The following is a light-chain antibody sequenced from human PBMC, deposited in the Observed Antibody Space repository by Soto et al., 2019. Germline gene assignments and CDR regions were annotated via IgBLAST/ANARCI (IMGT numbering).Light chain of an antibody. CDR2: GAS. Sequence: EIVLTQSPGTLSLSPGEIATLSCRASQSVSSSYLAWYQQKPGQAPRLLIYGASSRATGIPDRFSGSGSGTDFTLSNSRLEPEDFAVYYCQQYGSSPGYTFGQGTKLEIK. J-gene: IGKJ2*01. CDR3: QQYGSSPGYT. V-gene: IGKV3-20*01. CDR1: QSVSSSY.